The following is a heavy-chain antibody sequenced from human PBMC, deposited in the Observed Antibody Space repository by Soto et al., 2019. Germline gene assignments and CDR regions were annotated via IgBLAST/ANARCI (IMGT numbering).Heavy chain of an antibody. CDR3: ARTTIFGVVTIDY. J-gene: IGHJ4*02. D-gene: IGHD3-3*01. CDR2: IYHSGST. V-gene: IGHV4-38-2*02. CDR1: GYSISSGYY. Sequence: SETLSLTCTVSGYSISSGYYWGWIRQPPGKGLEWIGSIYHSGSTYYNPSLKSRVTISVDTSKNQFSLKLSSVTAADTAVYYCARTTIFGVVTIDYWGQGTLVTVSS.